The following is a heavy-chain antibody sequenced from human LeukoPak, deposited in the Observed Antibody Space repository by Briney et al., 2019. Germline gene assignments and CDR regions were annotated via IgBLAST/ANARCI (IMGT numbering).Heavy chain of an antibody. V-gene: IGHV3-7*03. Sequence: GGSLRLSCAASGFTFSSYWMSWVRQAPGKGLEWVANIKQDGSEKYYVDSVKGRFTISRDNAKNSLYLQMNSLRAEDTAVYYCARDHPKSYDFWSGYYNNFDYWGQGTLVTVSS. D-gene: IGHD3-3*01. CDR1: GFTFSSYW. J-gene: IGHJ4*02. CDR2: IKQDGSEK. CDR3: ARDHPKSYDFWSGYYNNFDY.